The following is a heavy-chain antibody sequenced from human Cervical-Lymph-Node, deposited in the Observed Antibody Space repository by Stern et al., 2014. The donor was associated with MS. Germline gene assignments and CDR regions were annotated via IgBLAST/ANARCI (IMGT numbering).Heavy chain of an antibody. CDR3: ARPMYGGSWLPGMAV. CDR2: ISSSLSTT. CDR1: GFTLSDYY. D-gene: IGHD6-13*01. V-gene: IGHV3-11*01. J-gene: IGHJ6*02. Sequence: DQLVESGGGLVKPGGSLRLSCEASGFTLSDYYMNWIRQAPGKGLEWVSFISSSLSTTYYADSVKGRFTISRDNAKNSLYLQMNSLRAEDTAVYYCARPMYGGSWLPGMAVWGQGTTVTVSS.